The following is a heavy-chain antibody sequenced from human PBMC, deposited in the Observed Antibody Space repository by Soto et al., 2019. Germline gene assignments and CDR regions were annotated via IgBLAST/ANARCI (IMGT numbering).Heavy chain of an antibody. CDR2: ISYDGSNK. V-gene: IGHV3-30-3*01. CDR1: GFTFSSYA. D-gene: IGHD2-2*01. Sequence: PGGSLRLSCAASGFTFSSYAMHWVRQAPGKGLEWVAVISYDGSNKYYADSVKGRFTISRDNSKNTLYLQMNSLRAEDTAVYYCARDGRDIVLVPAVNTPADYWGQGTLVTVSS. J-gene: IGHJ4*02. CDR3: ARDGRDIVLVPAVNTPADY.